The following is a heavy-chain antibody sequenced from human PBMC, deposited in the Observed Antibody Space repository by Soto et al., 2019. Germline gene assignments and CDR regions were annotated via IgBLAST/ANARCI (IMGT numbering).Heavy chain of an antibody. Sequence: QVQLVQSGAEVKKSGASVMVSCKASGYTFTGYYIHWVRHTPGQGLEWMGWINPNNGGTNYVQKFQGRVTMTRDTSISKAYMELRRLTSDDTAVYYCARDLPIVGTTTWDYWGQGTLVTVSS. CDR3: ARDLPIVGTTTWDY. D-gene: IGHD1-26*01. J-gene: IGHJ4*02. CDR1: GYTFTGYY. CDR2: INPNNGGT. V-gene: IGHV1-2*02.